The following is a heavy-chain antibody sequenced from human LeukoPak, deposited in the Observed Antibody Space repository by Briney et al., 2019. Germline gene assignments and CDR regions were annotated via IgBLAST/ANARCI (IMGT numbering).Heavy chain of an antibody. V-gene: IGHV3-21*04. CDR1: GFTFNSYS. CDR2: ISSSSSYI. J-gene: IGHJ4*02. D-gene: IGHD2-2*01. Sequence: GGSLRLSCAASGFTFNSYSMNWVRQAPGKGLEWVSSISSSSSYIYYADSVKGRFTISRDNAKNSLYLQMNSLRAEDTAVYYCARDPGYCSSTSCYEIDYWGQGTLVTVSS. CDR3: ARDPGYCSSTSCYEIDY.